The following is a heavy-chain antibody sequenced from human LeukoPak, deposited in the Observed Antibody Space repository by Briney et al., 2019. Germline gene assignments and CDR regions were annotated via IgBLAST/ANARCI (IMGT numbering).Heavy chain of an antibody. J-gene: IGHJ6*02. CDR1: GYTFTSYG. CDR3: ARYGDYEDYYYGMDV. D-gene: IGHD4-17*01. V-gene: IGHV1-18*03. Sequence: ASVKVSCKASGYTFTSYGISWVRQAPGQGLEWMGWISAYNGNTNYAQKLQGRVTMTTDTSTSTAYMELRSLRSDDMAVYYCARYGDYEDYYYGMDVWGQGTTVTVSS. CDR2: ISAYNGNT.